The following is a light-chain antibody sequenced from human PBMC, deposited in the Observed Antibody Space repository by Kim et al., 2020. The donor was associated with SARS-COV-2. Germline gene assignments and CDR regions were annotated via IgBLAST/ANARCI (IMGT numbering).Light chain of an antibody. CDR2: RDS. J-gene: IGLJ1*01. CDR3: QVWDRSTASYV. V-gene: IGLV3-9*01. Sequence: SYELTQPLSVSVALGQTARITCGGNHIGSKNVHWCQQKPGQAPVVVIYRDSNRPSGIPERFSGSNSGNTATLTISRAQAGDEADYYCQVWDRSTASYVFGNGPKVTVL. CDR1: HIGSKN.